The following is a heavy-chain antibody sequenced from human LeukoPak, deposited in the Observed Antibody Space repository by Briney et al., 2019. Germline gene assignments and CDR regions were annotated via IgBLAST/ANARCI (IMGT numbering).Heavy chain of an antibody. CDR2: INPNTGDT. J-gene: IGHJ4*02. V-gene: IGHV1-2*02. D-gene: IGHD3-10*01. Sequence: ASVKVSCKASGYTFTGYHMHWVRQAPGQGLEWMGWINPNTGDTNYAQKFQGRVTMTRDTSTDTAYMELSRLKTDDTAVYYCARNTNYFGSGNSFDYWGQGTLVTVSS. CDR1: GYTFTGYH. CDR3: ARNTNYFGSGNSFDY.